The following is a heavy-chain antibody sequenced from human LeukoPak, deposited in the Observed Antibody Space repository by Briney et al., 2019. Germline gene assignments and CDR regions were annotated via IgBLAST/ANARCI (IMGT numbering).Heavy chain of an antibody. J-gene: IGHJ3*02. CDR2: ISSSGSTI. V-gene: IGHV3-11*01. Sequence: GGSLTLSCAASGFTFSSYYMSWIRQAAGKGLEWVAYISSSGSTIYYADSVKGRFTITRDNAKNSLYLQMNSQRAEDTAVDYCARGKWEILDAFYIWGQGTMVTVSS. CDR3: ARGKWEILDAFYI. CDR1: GFTFSSYY. D-gene: IGHD1-26*01.